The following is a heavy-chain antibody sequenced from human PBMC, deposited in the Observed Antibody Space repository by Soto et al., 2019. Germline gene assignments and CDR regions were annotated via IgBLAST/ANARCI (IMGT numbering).Heavy chain of an antibody. CDR2: IIPILGTA. CDR1: GGTFSSYS. V-gene: IGHV1-69*01. J-gene: IGHJ2*01. D-gene: IGHD3-16*01. CDR3: ARQCQSWQGGWYVDL. Sequence: QVQLVQSGAEVKKPGSSVKVSCKAAGGTFSSYSINWVRHAPGQGLEWMGGIIPILGTANYAQKFQGRVTLTADDSTSTAHMELSSLRKADTAVYYGARQCQSWQGGWYVDLWGRGTLVTVSS.